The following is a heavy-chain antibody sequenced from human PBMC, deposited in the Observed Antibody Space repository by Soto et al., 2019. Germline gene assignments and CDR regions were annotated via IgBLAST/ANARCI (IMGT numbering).Heavy chain of an antibody. CDR3: ARSPDFYSGSYLGDFDY. V-gene: IGHV4-39*01. Sequence: PSETLSLTCTVSGGSISSSSYYWGWIRQPPGKGLEWIGSIYYSGSTYYNPSLKSRVTISVDTSKNQFSLKLSSVTAADTAVYYCARSPDFYSGSYLGDFDYWGQGTLVTVSS. D-gene: IGHD1-26*01. CDR2: IYYSGST. CDR1: GGSISSSSYY. J-gene: IGHJ4*02.